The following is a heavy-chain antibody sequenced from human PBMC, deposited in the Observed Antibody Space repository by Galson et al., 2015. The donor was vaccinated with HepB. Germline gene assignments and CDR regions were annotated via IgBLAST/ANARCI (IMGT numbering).Heavy chain of an antibody. J-gene: IGHJ4*02. D-gene: IGHD4-17*01. Sequence: SLRLSCAASGFTFSSYGMHWVRQAPGKGLEWVAVIWYDGSNKYYADSVKGRFTISRANSKNTLYLQMNSLRAEDTAVYYCARDGPSTGDYEGGFDYWGQGTLVTVSS. CDR2: IWYDGSNK. CDR1: GFTFSSYG. CDR3: ARDGPSTGDYEGGFDY. V-gene: IGHV3-33*08.